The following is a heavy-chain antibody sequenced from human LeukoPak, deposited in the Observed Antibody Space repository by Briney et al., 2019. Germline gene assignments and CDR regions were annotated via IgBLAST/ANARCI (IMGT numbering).Heavy chain of an antibody. Sequence: GGSLRLSCAASGFTFSSYAMHWVRQAPGKGLEWVAVISYDGSNKYYADSVKGRFTISRDNSKNTLYLQMNSLRAEDTAVYCCARSWLVLKDFDYWGQGTLVTVSS. CDR3: ARSWLVLKDFDY. CDR1: GFTFSSYA. CDR2: ISYDGSNK. J-gene: IGHJ4*02. D-gene: IGHD6-19*01. V-gene: IGHV3-30-3*01.